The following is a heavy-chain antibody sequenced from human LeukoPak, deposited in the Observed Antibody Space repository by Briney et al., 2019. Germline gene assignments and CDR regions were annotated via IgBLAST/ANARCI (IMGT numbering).Heavy chain of an antibody. Sequence: GGSLRLSCAASGFTFSNFAMTWIRQAPGKGLEWVSTFSGRTSNTYYADSVKGRFTISRHNSDNTLYLQMTSLRAEDTAVYYCAKGMLVATTNFDYWGQGALVTVSS. J-gene: IGHJ4*02. CDR3: AKGMLVATTNFDY. V-gene: IGHV3-23*01. CDR1: GFTFSNFA. CDR2: FSGRTSNT. D-gene: IGHD5-24*01.